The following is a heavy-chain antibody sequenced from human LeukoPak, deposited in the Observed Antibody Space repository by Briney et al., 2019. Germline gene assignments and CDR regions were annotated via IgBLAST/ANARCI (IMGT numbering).Heavy chain of an antibody. D-gene: IGHD3-16*01. Sequence: ASVKVSRKASRYTFTGYYMHWVRQAPGQGREWVGWINPNSGGTNYAQKFQGRVTMTRDTSMTTAYMELSRLRADDTAVYYCAREAGGNRQKAVDIWGQGTMVTVSS. CDR3: AREAGGNRQKAVDI. J-gene: IGHJ3*02. CDR2: INPNSGGT. CDR1: RYTFTGYY. V-gene: IGHV1-2*02.